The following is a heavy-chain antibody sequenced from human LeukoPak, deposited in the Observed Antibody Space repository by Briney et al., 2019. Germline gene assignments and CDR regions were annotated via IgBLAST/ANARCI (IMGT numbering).Heavy chain of an antibody. D-gene: IGHD6-6*01. CDR3: ARQLFWGNWFDP. Sequence: ASVKVSCKASGYTFTGYYMHWVRQAPGGGLEWVGRINPNSGGTNYAQKFQGRVTMTRDTSTSTAYMEVSRLRSDDTAVYYCARQLFWGNWFDPWGQGTLVTVSS. CDR1: GYTFTGYY. CDR2: INPNSGGT. J-gene: IGHJ5*02. V-gene: IGHV1-2*06.